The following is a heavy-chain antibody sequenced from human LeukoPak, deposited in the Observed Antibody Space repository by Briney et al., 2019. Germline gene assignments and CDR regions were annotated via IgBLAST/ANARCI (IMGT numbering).Heavy chain of an antibody. CDR1: GVSFTTSGYY. Sequence: SETLCLTCTVFGVSFTTSGYYGAWIRQPPGTGLDWIVSISYSGITYYKPSLRGRVTISGDTAKNQFSLKLSSVTAPDTAVYYCARHNDYASLMDVWGQGTTVTVSS. CDR2: ISYSGIT. CDR3: ARHNDYASLMDV. J-gene: IGHJ6*02. V-gene: IGHV4-39*01. D-gene: IGHD2-2*01.